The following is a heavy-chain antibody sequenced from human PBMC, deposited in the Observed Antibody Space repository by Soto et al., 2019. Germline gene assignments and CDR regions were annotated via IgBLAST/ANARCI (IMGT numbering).Heavy chain of an antibody. Sequence: EVQLVESGGGLVQPGGSLRLSCAASGFTFSIYWMHWVRQVPGKGLESVSRMNTDGSRTSYADSGRGRFVISRDDAKSTLYLKMNDMRAEDTAVYYCARWDGDHYDVQGYLGRHWGQGDVVSVAS. D-gene: IGHD3-16*01. CDR2: MNTDGSRT. V-gene: IGHV3-74*01. CDR3: ARWDGDHYDVQGYLGRH. J-gene: IGHJ4*02. CDR1: GFTFSIYW.